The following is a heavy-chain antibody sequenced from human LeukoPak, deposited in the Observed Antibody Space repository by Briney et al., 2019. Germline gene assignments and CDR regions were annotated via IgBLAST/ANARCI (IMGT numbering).Heavy chain of an antibody. V-gene: IGHV1-18*01. J-gene: IGHJ5*02. CDR1: GYTFTSYG. CDR2: ISAYNGNT. Sequence: ASVKVSCKASGYTFTSYGISWVRQAPGQGLEWMGWISAYNGNTNYAQKLQGRVTMTTDTSTSTAYMELRSLRSDDTAVYYCARVLYGSGSSHWLDPWGQGTLVTVSS. CDR3: ARVLYGSGSSHWLDP. D-gene: IGHD3-10*01.